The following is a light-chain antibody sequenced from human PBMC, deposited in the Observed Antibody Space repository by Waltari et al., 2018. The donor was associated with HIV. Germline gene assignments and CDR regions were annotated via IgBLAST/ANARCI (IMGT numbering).Light chain of an antibody. CDR2: KDS. V-gene: IGLV3-25*03. J-gene: IGLJ3*02. CDR3: QSTDTSGTYWV. CDR1: ALSKQY. Sequence: SYELTQPPSVSVSPGQTARITCSGDALSKQYAYWYQQKPGQAPVLMIYKDSESPSGIPERFSGSSSGTTVTLTISGVQAEDEADYYCQSTDTSGTYWVFGGGTKLTVL.